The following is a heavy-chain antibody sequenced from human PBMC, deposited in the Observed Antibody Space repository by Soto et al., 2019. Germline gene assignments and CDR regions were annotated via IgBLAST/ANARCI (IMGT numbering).Heavy chain of an antibody. CDR3: ARGDTVITPFDY. D-gene: IGHD5-18*01. CDR2: IYYSGST. CDR1: GGSISSYY. J-gene: IGHJ4*02. V-gene: IGHV4-59*12. Sequence: KTSETLSLTCTVSGGSISSYYWSWIRQPPGKGLEWIGYIYYSGSTNYNPSLKSRVTISVDRSKNQFSLKLTSVTAADTAIYYCARGDTVITPFDYWGQGTLVTVSS.